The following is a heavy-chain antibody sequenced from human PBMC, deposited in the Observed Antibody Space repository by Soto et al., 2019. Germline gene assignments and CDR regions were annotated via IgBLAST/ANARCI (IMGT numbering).Heavy chain of an antibody. V-gene: IGHV4-38-2*02. CDR3: ARESYSGYHSYDY. CDR1: VYSISSGCF. CDR2: MYHDGNT. J-gene: IGHJ4*02. D-gene: IGHD5-12*01. Sequence: XETLSLTCAVSVYSISSGCFWGWIRQPPGKGLEWIANMYHDGNTHYNPSLKSRVTMSVDTSKNQFSLKLNSVTAADTAVYYCARESYSGYHSYDYWGQAILVTVSS.